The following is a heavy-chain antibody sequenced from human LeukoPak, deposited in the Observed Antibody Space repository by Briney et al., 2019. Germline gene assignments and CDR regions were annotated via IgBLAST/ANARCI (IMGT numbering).Heavy chain of an antibody. V-gene: IGHV4-61*02. CDR3: ATDRDGYNYD. Sequence: TLSLTCTVSGGSISSGSYYWSWIRQPAGKGLEWIGRIYTSGSTNYNPSLKSRVTISVDTSKNQFSLKLSSVTAADTAVYYCATDRDGYNYDWGQGTLVTVSS. D-gene: IGHD5-24*01. CDR1: GGSISSGSYY. CDR2: IYTSGST. J-gene: IGHJ4*02.